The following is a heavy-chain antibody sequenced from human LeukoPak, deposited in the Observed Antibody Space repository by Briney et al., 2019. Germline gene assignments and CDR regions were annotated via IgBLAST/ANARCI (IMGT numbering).Heavy chain of an antibody. D-gene: IGHD6-13*01. J-gene: IGHJ5*02. CDR2: IYYSGNT. CDR1: GGSFSGYY. Sequence: SETLSLTCAVYGGSFSGYYWSWIRQPPGKGLEWIGSIYYSGNTYYNPSLKSRVTMSVDTSKNHFSLKLRSVTAADTAVYYCARTEDIAPAASNWLDPWGQGTLVTVSS. CDR3: ARTEDIAPAASNWLDP. V-gene: IGHV4-34*01.